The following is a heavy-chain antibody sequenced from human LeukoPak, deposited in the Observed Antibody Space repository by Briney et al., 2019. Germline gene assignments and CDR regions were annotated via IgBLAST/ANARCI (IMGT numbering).Heavy chain of an antibody. V-gene: IGHV3-30*18. Sequence: GRSLRLSCAASGFTFSNSAMHWVRHAPGKGLEGVAAIPYDGSDKYYADSVKGRFTISRDNSQNTLYLQMDSLRVEDTAVYHCAKSRGSGTYYHPFDYWGQGTLVTVSS. CDR1: GFTFSNSA. J-gene: IGHJ4*02. D-gene: IGHD3-10*01. CDR2: IPYDGSDK. CDR3: AKSRGSGTYYHPFDY.